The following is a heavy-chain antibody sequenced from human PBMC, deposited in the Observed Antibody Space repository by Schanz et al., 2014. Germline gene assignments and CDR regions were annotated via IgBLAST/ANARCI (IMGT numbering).Heavy chain of an antibody. Sequence: QVQLVQSGAEVKKPGASVKVSCKASGYTFTSYGISWVRQAPGQGLEWMGWISPYSGNTNYAQKLQGRVTMTADTSTSTAYMDLRSLRSDDTAVYYCARLGTAMAVAGSVIDSYYYYMDVWGEGTTVTVSS. CDR3: ARLGTAMAVAGSVIDSYYYYMDV. CDR1: GYTFTSYG. D-gene: IGHD6-19*01. J-gene: IGHJ6*03. V-gene: IGHV1-18*01. CDR2: ISPYSGNT.